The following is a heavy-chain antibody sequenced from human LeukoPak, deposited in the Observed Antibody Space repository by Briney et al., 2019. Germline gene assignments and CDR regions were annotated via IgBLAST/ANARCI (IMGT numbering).Heavy chain of an antibody. V-gene: IGHV3-7*01. D-gene: IGHD3-22*01. CDR3: ARDRAPSVYSGYIQ. Sequence: GGSLRLSCAASGFSFSNYWMSWVRQAPGKGLEWVANIKQDGSEGYYVDSAKGRFTISRDNAKNSLYLQMNSLRDEDTAVYYYARDRAPSVYSGYIQWGQGTLVPVSS. CDR2: IKQDGSEG. CDR1: GFSFSNYW. J-gene: IGHJ4*02.